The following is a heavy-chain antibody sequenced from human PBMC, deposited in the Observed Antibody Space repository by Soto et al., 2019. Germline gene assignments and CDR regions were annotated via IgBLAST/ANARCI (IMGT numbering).Heavy chain of an antibody. CDR1: GFTFSSYA. D-gene: IGHD2-2*01. V-gene: IGHV3-23*01. Sequence: GGSLRLSCAASGFTFSSYAMSWVRQAPGKGLEWVSAISGSGGSTYYADSGKGRFTISRDNSKNTLYLQMNSLRAEDTAVYYCARGGVPAAIPLDYWGQGTLVTVSS. J-gene: IGHJ4*02. CDR2: ISGSGGST. CDR3: ARGGVPAAIPLDY.